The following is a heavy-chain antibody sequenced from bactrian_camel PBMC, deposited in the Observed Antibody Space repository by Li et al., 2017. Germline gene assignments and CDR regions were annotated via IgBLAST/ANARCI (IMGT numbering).Heavy chain of an antibody. CDR2: ISSGSGGST. Sequence: DVQLVESGGGLVQPGGSLRLSCAASGLTFSDYAMSWVRQAPGKGLEWVSAISSGSGGSTYYEDSVKGRFTISRANAENTLYLQLNSLKSEDTALYYCATDLNWQNYWGQGTQVTVS. D-gene: IGHD7*01. CDR1: GLTFSDYA. V-gene: IGHV3S31*01. CDR3: ATDLNWQNY. J-gene: IGHJ4*01.